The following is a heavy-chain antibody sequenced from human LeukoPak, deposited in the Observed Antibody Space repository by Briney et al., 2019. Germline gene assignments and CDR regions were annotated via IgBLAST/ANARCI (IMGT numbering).Heavy chain of an antibody. CDR1: GDSINAYY. V-gene: IGHV4-59*08. D-gene: IGHD3-16*01. CDR2: IYFSGTT. J-gene: IGHJ5*02. Sequence: SETLSLLCTGSGDSINAYYRGWIRQPPGKGLEWIGYIYFSGTTKYNPSLESRVTISVDTSKNQSSLKLSSVTAADTAVYYCARRRAEGGSNGHYHWFNPWSQGILVTVSS. CDR3: ARRRAEGGSNGHYHWFNP.